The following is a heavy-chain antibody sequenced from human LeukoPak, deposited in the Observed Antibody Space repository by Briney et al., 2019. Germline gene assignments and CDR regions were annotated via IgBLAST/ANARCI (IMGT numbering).Heavy chain of an antibody. Sequence: GGSLRLSCAASGFTFSSYAMRWVCQAPGKGLEWVSSISSSSSYIYYADSVQGRFTISRDNANNSLFLQMNSLRAEDTAVYYCASRTDYWGQGILVTVSS. CDR1: GFTFSSYA. CDR3: ASRTDY. V-gene: IGHV3-21*01. CDR2: ISSSSSYI. J-gene: IGHJ4*02.